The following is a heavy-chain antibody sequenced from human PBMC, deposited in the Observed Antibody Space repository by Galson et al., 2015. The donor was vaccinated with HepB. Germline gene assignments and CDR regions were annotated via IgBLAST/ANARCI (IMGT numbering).Heavy chain of an antibody. V-gene: IGHV3-73*01. J-gene: IGHJ3*02. CDR3: TRLLTPNPDALDI. D-gene: IGHD1-26*01. Sequence: SLRLSCAASGFTFSDSPIHWVRQFSGKGLEWVGRIKAKRDNYATEYGASVKGRFTISRGDSNNMAYLQMKNLKTEDTALYFCTRLLTPNPDALDIWGQGTMVTVSS. CDR2: IKAKRDNYAT. CDR1: GFTFSDSP.